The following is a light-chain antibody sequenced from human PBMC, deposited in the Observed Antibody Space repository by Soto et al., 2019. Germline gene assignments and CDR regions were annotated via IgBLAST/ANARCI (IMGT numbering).Light chain of an antibody. Sequence: QSALTQPASVSGSPGQSITISCTGTSSDVGGYNYVSWYQQHPGKAPKLMIYEVSNRPSGVSNRFSGSKCGNTASLTISGLQAEDEADYYCSSYTSSSPLVFGGGTKLTVL. V-gene: IGLV2-14*01. J-gene: IGLJ3*02. CDR3: SSYTSSSPLV. CDR2: EVS. CDR1: SSDVGGYNY.